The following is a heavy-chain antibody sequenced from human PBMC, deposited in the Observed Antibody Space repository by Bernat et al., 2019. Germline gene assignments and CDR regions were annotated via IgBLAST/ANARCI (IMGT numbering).Heavy chain of an antibody. CDR1: GFTFSSYG. D-gene: IGHD5-12*01. J-gene: IGHJ4*02. CDR2: IRYEGSNK. V-gene: IGHV3-30*02. CDR3: AKDMRTVDIVATIPLGNY. Sequence: QVQLVESGGGVVQPGGSLRLSCAASGFTFSSYGMHWVRQAPGKGLEWVAFIRYEGSNKYYADSVKGRFTISRDNSKNTLYLQMNSLRAEDTAVYYCAKDMRTVDIVATIPLGNYWGQGTLVTVSS.